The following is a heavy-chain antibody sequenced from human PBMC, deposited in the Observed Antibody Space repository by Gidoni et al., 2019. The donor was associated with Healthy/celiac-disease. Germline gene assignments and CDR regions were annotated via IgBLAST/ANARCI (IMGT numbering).Heavy chain of an antibody. V-gene: IGHV1-8*01. J-gene: IGHJ4*02. CDR3: ARMVTAILTLFDY. CDR2: MNPNSGNT. Sequence: QVQLVQSVAEVKTPGASVKVSCKAFGSTFTSYDINWVRQATGQGLEWMGWMNPNSGNTGYAQKLQGRVTMTRNTSISTDYMELSSLRSEDTAVYYCARMVTAILTLFDYWGQGTLVTVSS. D-gene: IGHD2-21*02. CDR1: GSTFTSYD.